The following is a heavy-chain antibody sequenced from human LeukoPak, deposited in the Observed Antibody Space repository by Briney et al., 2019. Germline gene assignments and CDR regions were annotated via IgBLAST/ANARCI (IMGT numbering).Heavy chain of an antibody. CDR2: IYYSGST. J-gene: IGHJ1*01. CDR3: ARGLGPAVAGNLQH. V-gene: IGHV4-39*07. Sequence: PSETLSLTCTVSGGSISSSSYYWGWIRQPPGKGLEWIGSIYYSGSTYYNPSLKSRVTISVDTSKNQFSLKLSSVTAADTAVYYCARGLGPAVAGNLQHWGQGTLVTVSS. D-gene: IGHD6-19*01. CDR1: GGSISSSSYY.